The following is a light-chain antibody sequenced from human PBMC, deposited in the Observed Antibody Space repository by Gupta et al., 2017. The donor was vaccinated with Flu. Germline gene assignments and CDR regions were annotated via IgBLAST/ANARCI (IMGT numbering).Light chain of an antibody. Sequence: QSALTQPPSASGSPGQSVTIPCTGTSSDVGGYQLVSWYQHHPGKAPKLIIYEVTKRPSGVPDRFSGSKSVSTASLTVSGLQAEDEADYYCSSYAGNDNYVFGTGTKVTVL. CDR3: SSYAGNDNYV. J-gene: IGLJ1*01. CDR1: SSDVGGYQL. V-gene: IGLV2-8*01. CDR2: EVT.